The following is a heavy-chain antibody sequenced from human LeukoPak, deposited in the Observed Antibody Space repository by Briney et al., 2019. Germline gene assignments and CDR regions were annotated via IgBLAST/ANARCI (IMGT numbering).Heavy chain of an antibody. J-gene: IGHJ6*03. V-gene: IGHV1-8*01. CDR2: INPNSGNT. D-gene: IGHD5-18*01. CDR3: ARVGEDTAMVHLNYYYYMDV. Sequence: ASVRVSCEASGYTFTSYDINWVRQATGQGLEWMGWINPNSGNTGYAQKFQGRVTITADESTSTAYMELSSLRSEDTAVYYCARVGEDTAMVHLNYYYYMDVWGKGTTVTISS. CDR1: GYTFTSYD.